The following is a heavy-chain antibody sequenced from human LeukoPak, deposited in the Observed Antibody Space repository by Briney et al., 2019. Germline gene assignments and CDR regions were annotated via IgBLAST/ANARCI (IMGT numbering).Heavy chain of an antibody. J-gene: IGHJ3*02. CDR3: ARGYYDFWSGYYSKAFDI. V-gene: IGHV1-18*01. CDR2: ISAYNGNT. CDR1: GYTFTSYG. Sequence: ASVKVSCKASGYTFTSYGISWVRQAPGQGLEWTGWISAYNGNTNYAQKLQGRVTITRNTSISTAYMELSSLRSEDTAVYYCARGYYDFWSGYYSKAFDIWGQGTMVTVSS. D-gene: IGHD3-3*01.